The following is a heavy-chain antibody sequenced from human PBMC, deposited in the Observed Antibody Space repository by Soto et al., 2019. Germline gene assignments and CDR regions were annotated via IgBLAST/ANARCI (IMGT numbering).Heavy chain of an antibody. CDR2: IYYSGST. V-gene: IGHV4-59*01. Sequence: SETLSLTCTVSGGFIISYYWSWIRQPPGKGLEWIGYIYYSGSTNYNPSLKSRVTISVDTSKNQFSLKMSSVTAADTAVYYCARLATRYYFDYWGQGTLVTVSS. J-gene: IGHJ4*02. D-gene: IGHD1-1*01. CDR3: ARLATRYYFDY. CDR1: GGFIISYY.